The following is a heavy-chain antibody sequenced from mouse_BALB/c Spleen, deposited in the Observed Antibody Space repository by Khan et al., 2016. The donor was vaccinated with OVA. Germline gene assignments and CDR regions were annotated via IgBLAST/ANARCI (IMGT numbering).Heavy chain of an antibody. D-gene: IGHD4-1*01. CDR3: AGTGGYFDV. Sequence: QVQLKQSGPELKKPGETVKISCKASGYTFTNYGMNWVKQAPGKGLKWMGWINTYTGEPTYADDFKGRFAFSLETSASTAYLQINNLKNEDTATYFCAGTGGYFDVWGAGTTVTVSS. CDR2: INTYTGEP. CDR1: GYTFTNYG. V-gene: IGHV9-3-1*01. J-gene: IGHJ1*01.